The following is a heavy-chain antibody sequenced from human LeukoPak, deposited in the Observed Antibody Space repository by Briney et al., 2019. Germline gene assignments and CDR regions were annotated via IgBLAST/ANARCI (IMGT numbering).Heavy chain of an antibody. CDR3: TTRACHAGGCSSSFYYYYGLHF. Sequence: SVKVSCKASGNSLSNYAVSWVRQAPGQGFEWMGRIIPIFGTADYAQKFQGRVTITADQSTSTTYMALSSLKSEDTATYYCTTRACHAGGCSSSFYYYYGLHFWGQGTTVSVSS. D-gene: IGHD3-16*01. J-gene: IGHJ6*02. V-gene: IGHV1-69*13. CDR2: IIPIFGTA. CDR1: GNSLSNYA.